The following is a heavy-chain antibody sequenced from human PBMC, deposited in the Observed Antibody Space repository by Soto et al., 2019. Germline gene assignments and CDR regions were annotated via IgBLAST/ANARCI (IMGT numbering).Heavy chain of an antibody. CDR1: GYTFTSYD. CDR2: INAGNGNT. Sequence: ASVKVSCKASGYTFTSYDMQWVRQAPGQGLEWMGWINAGNGNTKYSQKFQGRVTMTRDTSASTAYMELSSLRSEDTAVYYCARVSAAAGTWHCWFDRWGRGNMVTVSS. CDR3: ARVSAAAGTWHCWFDR. D-gene: IGHD6-13*01. J-gene: IGHJ5*02. V-gene: IGHV1-3*01.